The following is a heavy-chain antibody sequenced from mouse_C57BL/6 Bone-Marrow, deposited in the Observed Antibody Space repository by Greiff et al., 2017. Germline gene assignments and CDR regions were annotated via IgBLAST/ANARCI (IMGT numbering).Heavy chain of an antibody. Sequence: VQLQQPGAVLVKPGASVQLSCKASGYTFTSYWMHWVKQRPGQGLEWIGMIHPNRGSTNYNEKFQSKATLTVDTSSSPAYRQLSSLTSEDSAVYYCAREGDGYSYAMDYWGQGTTVTVSS. J-gene: IGHJ4*01. CDR3: AREGDGYSYAMDY. CDR1: GYTFTSYW. CDR2: IHPNRGST. V-gene: IGHV1-64*01. D-gene: IGHD2-3*01.